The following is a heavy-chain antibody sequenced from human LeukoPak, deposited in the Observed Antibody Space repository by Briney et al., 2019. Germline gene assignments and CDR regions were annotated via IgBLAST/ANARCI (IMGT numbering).Heavy chain of an antibody. Sequence: ASVKVSCKASGYTFTSYDINWVRQATGQGLEWMGWMNPNSGNTGYAQKFQGRVTMTRNTSISTAYMELSSLRSEDTAVYYCACASPVVTDGGFDPWGQGTLVTVSS. J-gene: IGHJ5*02. CDR2: MNPNSGNT. D-gene: IGHD4-23*01. CDR3: ACASPVVTDGGFDP. V-gene: IGHV1-8*01. CDR1: GYTFTSYD.